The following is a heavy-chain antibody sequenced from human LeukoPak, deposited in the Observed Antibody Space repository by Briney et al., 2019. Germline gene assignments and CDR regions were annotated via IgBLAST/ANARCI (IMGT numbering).Heavy chain of an antibody. CDR2: IYHSGST. CDR3: ARADPEQLVDY. Sequence: SETLSLTCTVSGGSISSGGYYWRWIRQPPGKGLEWIGYIYHSGSTYYNPSLKSRVTISVDRSKNQFSLKLSSVTAADTAVYYCARADPEQLVDYWGQGTLVTVSS. CDR1: GGSISSGGYY. J-gene: IGHJ4*01. D-gene: IGHD6-13*01. V-gene: IGHV4-30-2*01.